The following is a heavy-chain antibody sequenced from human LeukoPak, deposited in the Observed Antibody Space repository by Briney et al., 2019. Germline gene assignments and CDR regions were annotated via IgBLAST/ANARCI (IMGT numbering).Heavy chain of an antibody. CDR1: GFTFSSYE. CDR3: ARTDYDSSGYCDY. Sequence: GGSLRLSCAASGFTFSSYEMNWVRQAPGKGLEWVSYISSSGSTIYYADSVKGRFTISRDNAKNSLYLQMNSLRAADTAVYYCARTDYDSSGYCDYWGQGTLVTVSS. CDR2: ISSSGSTI. J-gene: IGHJ4*02. V-gene: IGHV3-48*03. D-gene: IGHD3-22*01.